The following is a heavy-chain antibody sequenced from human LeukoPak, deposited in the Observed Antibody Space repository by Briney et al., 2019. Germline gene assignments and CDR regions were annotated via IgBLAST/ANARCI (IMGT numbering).Heavy chain of an antibody. CDR3: ASANSGYDYIGY. D-gene: IGHD5-12*01. J-gene: IGHJ4*02. V-gene: IGHV3-21*01. Sequence: PGGSLRLSCAASGFTFSSYSMNWVRQAPGKGLEWVSSISSSSSFIYYADSVKGRFTISRDNAKNSLYLQMNSLRAEDTAVYYCASANSGYDYIGYWGQGTLVTVSS. CDR1: GFTFSSYS. CDR2: ISSSSSFI.